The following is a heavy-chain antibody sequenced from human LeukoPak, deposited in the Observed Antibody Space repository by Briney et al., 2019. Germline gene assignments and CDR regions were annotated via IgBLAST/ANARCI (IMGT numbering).Heavy chain of an antibody. CDR3: AFMVRGATRGVNYYYYMDV. D-gene: IGHD3-10*01. V-gene: IGHV1-8*01. Sequence: ASVKVSCKASGYTFTSYDINWVRQATGQGLEWMGWMNPNSGNTGYAQKFQGRVTMTRNTSISTAYMELSSLRSEDTAVYYCAFMVRGATRGVNYYYYMDVWGKGTTVTVSS. CDR2: MNPNSGNT. J-gene: IGHJ6*03. CDR1: GYTFTSYD.